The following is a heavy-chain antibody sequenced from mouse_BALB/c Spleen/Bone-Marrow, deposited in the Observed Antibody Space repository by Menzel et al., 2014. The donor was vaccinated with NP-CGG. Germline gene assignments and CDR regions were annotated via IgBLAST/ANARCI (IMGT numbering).Heavy chain of an antibody. CDR3: TRGYDYFDY. D-gene: IGHD2-14*01. V-gene: IGHV1-69*02. CDR1: GYTFTNYW. J-gene: IGHJ2*01. Sequence: QVQLQQSGPELVRPGASGKLSCKASGYTFTNYWINWVKQRPGQGLEWIGNIYPSDSYTNYNQKFKDKATLTVDKSSSTAYMQLDGPTSEDSAIYYCTRGYDYFDYWGQGPPLPVSS. CDR2: IYPSDSYT.